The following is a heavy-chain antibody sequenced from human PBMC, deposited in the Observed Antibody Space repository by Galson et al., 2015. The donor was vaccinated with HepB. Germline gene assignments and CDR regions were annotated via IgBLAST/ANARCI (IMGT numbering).Heavy chain of an antibody. J-gene: IGHJ3*02. CDR3: ARAIGIAVAGAFDI. V-gene: IGHV1-69*13. CDR1: GGTFSSYA. Sequence: SVKVSCKASGGTFSSYAISWVRQAPGQGLEWMGGIIPIFGTANYAQKFQGRVTITADESTSTAYMELSSLRSEDTAVYYCARAIGIAVAGAFDIWGQGTMVTVSS. CDR2: IIPIFGTA. D-gene: IGHD6-19*01.